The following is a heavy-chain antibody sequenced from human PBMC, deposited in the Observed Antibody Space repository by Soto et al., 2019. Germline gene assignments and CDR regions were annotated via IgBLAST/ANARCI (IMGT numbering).Heavy chain of an antibody. CDR1: GDIFSGYS. J-gene: IGHJ4*02. Sequence: QVQLVQSGAEVKKPGSSVKGSCKTSGDIFSGYSISWVRQAPGQGLEWMGGIIPIFGTTNYAQRFHGRVTITADKSTSTLYMELSSLKSEDTVVYYWARDLGSGYDPGDYWGQGTLVTVSS. CDR2: IIPIFGTT. CDR3: ARDLGSGYDPGDY. D-gene: IGHD5-12*01. V-gene: IGHV1-69*14.